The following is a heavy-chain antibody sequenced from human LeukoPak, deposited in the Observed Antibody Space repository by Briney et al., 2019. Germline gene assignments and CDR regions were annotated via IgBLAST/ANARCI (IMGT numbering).Heavy chain of an antibody. J-gene: IGHJ4*02. D-gene: IGHD3-10*01. CDR3: ARDYGSGSYRVYYFDY. CDR1: GFTFSSYN. V-gene: IGHV3-21*01. Sequence: GGSLRLSCEASGFTFSSYNMNWVRQAPGKRLEWVSSITSSSSYVFYADSVKGRFTISRDNAKNSLYLQMNSLRAEDTAVYYCARDYGSGSYRVYYFDYWGQGTLVTVSS. CDR2: ITSSSSYV.